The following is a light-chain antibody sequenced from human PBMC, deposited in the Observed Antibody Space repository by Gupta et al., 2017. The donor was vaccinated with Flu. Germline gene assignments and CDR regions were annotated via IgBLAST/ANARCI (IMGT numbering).Light chain of an antibody. CDR3: KQRSSRPMYT. V-gene: IGKV3-11*01. CDR2: DAS. J-gene: IGKJ2*01. CDR1: QSISTY. Sequence: EIVLTQSPATLSLSPGESATLSCRASQSISTYLAWYQKKPGQAPRLLMYDASHRAAGIPVRFTGSGSGTDFTLTISSLEPEDFAIYYCKQRSSRPMYTFGQGTELEIK.